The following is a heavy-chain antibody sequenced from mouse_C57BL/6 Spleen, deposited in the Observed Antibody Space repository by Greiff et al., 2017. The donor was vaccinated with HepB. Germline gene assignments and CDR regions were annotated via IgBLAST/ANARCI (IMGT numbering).Heavy chain of an antibody. J-gene: IGHJ4*01. CDR3: ARSAYGSSYYYAMDY. D-gene: IGHD1-1*01. CDR2: IHPNSGST. Sequence: QVQLQQSGAELVKPGASVKLSCKASGYTFTSYWMHWVKQRPGQGLEWIGMIHPNSGSTNYNEKFKSKATLTVDKSSSTAYMQLSSLTSEDSAFYYCARSAYGSSYYYAMDYWGQGTSVTVSS. V-gene: IGHV1-64*01. CDR1: GYTFTSYW.